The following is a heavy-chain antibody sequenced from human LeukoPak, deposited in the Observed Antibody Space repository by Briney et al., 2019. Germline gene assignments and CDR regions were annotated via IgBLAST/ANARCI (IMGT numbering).Heavy chain of an antibody. CDR2: IKSKTDGGTT. Sequence: GGSLRLSCAACGFTFSNAWMSWVRQDPGKGLEWVGRIKSKTDGGTTDYAAPVKGRFTISRDDSKNTLYLQMNSLKTEDTAVYYYTTDVGVTYYYDSSGYYWPVYWGQGALVTVSS. CDR3: TTDVGVTYYYDSSGYYWPVY. J-gene: IGHJ4*02. V-gene: IGHV3-15*01. CDR1: GFTFSNAW. D-gene: IGHD3-22*01.